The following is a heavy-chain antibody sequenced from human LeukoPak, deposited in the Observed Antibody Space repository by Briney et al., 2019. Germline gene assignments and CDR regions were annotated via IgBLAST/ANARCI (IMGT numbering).Heavy chain of an antibody. CDR3: ARDKEEELVPDY. Sequence: GGSLRLSCAASGFTFSSYSMNWVRQAPGKGLEWVSSISSSSSYIYYADSVKGRFTVSRDNAKNSLYLQMNSLRAGDTAVYYCARDKEEELVPDYWGQGTLVTVSS. D-gene: IGHD3-9*01. CDR2: ISSSSSYI. J-gene: IGHJ4*02. CDR1: GFTFSSYS. V-gene: IGHV3-21*01.